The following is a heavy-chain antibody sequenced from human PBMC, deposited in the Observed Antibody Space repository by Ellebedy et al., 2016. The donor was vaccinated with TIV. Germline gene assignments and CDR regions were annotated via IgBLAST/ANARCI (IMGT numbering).Heavy chain of an antibody. CDR3: ASVPSAGADF. CDR1: GYPFTNYY. V-gene: IGHV1-46*01. D-gene: IGHD4-17*01. CDR2: LDARVGST. Sequence: ASVKVSCKASGYPFTNYYFHWIRQAPGQGLEWMGVLDARVGSTTYAETLQGRITMTRETSTRTVYIELSSLRSDDTAVYYCASVPSAGADFWGQGTLVTVSS. J-gene: IGHJ4*02.